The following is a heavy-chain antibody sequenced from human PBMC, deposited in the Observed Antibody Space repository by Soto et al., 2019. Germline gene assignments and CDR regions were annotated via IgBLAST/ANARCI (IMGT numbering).Heavy chain of an antibody. J-gene: IGHJ6*02. CDR2: ITGNGGST. CDR1: GCKCVGYA. D-gene: IGHD1-26*01. Sequence: GLSLRLCWAAAGCKCVGYARRWVRQAPGKGLEWVAAITGNGGSTYYADSVKGRFTISRDNSKNTLYLQMNSLRAEDTAVYYCARDLWEPTDPSGMDVWGQGTTVTVSS. CDR3: ARDLWEPTDPSGMDV. V-gene: IGHV3-23*01.